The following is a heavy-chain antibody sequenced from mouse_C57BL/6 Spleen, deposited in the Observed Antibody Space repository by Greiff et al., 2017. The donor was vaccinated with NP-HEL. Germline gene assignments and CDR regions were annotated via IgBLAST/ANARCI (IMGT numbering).Heavy chain of an antibody. D-gene: IGHD6-5*01. CDR2: IYPGDGDT. J-gene: IGHJ4*01. CDR1: GYAFSSSW. CDR3: ATYARDCAMDY. V-gene: IGHV1-82*01. Sequence: QVQLQQSGPELVKPGASVKISCKASGYAFSSSWMNWVKQRPGKGLEWIGRIYPGDGDTNYNGKFKGKATLTADKASSTAYMQLSSLTSEDSAVYFCATYARDCAMDYWGKGTSVTVSS.